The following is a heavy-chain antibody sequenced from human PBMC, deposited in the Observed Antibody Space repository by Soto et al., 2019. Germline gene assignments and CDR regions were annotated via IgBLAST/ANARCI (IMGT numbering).Heavy chain of an antibody. Sequence: ASVKVSCKASGYTFTSYDINWVRQTTGQGLEWMGWMNPNSGNTGYAQKFQGRVTMTRNTSISTAYMELSSPRSEDTAVYYCARDGKYYDFWSGHPNYYYYGMDVWGQGTTVTVS. CDR3: ARDGKYYDFWSGHPNYYYYGMDV. D-gene: IGHD3-3*01. CDR1: GYTFTSYD. J-gene: IGHJ6*02. CDR2: MNPNSGNT. V-gene: IGHV1-8*01.